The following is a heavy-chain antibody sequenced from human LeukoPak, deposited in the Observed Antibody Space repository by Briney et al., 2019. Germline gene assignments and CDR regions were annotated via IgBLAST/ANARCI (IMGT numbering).Heavy chain of an antibody. CDR1: GGSISSYY. Sequence: SETLSLTCTVSGGSISSYYWSWIRQPPGKGLEWIGYIYYSGSTNYNPSLKSRVTISVDTSKNQFSLKLSSVTAADTAVYYCARSGDPLVYYYSMDVWGQGTTVTVSS. CDR3: ARSGDPLVYYYSMDV. V-gene: IGHV4-59*01. J-gene: IGHJ6*02. CDR2: IYYSGST. D-gene: IGHD3-9*01.